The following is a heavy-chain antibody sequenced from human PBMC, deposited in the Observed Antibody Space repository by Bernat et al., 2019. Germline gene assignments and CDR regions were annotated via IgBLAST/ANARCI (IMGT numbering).Heavy chain of an antibody. CDR1: GFTFSSYS. J-gene: IGHJ4*02. Sequence: EVQLVESGGGLVQPGGSLRLSCAASGFTFSSYSMTWVRQAPGKGLEWVSYISSSSSYIYYADSVKGRFTISRDNAKNSLYLQMNSLRAEDTAVYYCARGEYSSSSGAEHWGQGTLVTVSS. CDR3: ARGEYSSSSGAEH. D-gene: IGHD6-6*01. V-gene: IGHV3-21*05. CDR2: ISSSSSYI.